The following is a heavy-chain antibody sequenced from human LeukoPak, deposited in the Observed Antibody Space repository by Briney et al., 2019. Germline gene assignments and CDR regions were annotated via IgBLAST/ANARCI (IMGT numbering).Heavy chain of an antibody. CDR2: ISYDGSNK. Sequence: GRSLRLSCAASGFTFSSYAMHWVRQAPGKGLEWVAVISYDGSNKYYADSVKGRFTISRDNSRNTLYLQMNSLRVEDTAVYYCAREPALDYWGQGTLVTVSS. V-gene: IGHV3-30*07. CDR1: GFTFSSYA. J-gene: IGHJ4*02. CDR3: AREPALDY.